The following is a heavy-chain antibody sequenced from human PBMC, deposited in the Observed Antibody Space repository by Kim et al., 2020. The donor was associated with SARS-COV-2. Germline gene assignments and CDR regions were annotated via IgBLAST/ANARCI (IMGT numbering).Heavy chain of an antibody. V-gene: IGHV1-2*04. CDR3: AREGDSSGCFDY. Sequence: YATKFKGWVTMTRDTSISTGYLELSRLRSDDTAVYYCAREGDSSGCFDYWGQGTLVTVSS. D-gene: IGHD3-22*01. J-gene: IGHJ4*02.